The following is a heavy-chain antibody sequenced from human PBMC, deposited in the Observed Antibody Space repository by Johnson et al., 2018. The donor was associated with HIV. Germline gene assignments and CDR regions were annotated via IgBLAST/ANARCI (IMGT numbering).Heavy chain of an antibody. V-gene: IGHV3-30*18. CDR3: AKGRYSSSWYLAGAFDV. CDR2: ISYDGNKK. D-gene: IGHD6-13*01. CDR1: GFTFSSFG. Sequence: QVQLVESGGGVVQPGRSLRLSCVGSGFTFSSFGMHWVRQAPGKGLEWVALISYDGNKKYYVDSVKGRFTISRDNSKNTLYLQMNSLRAEDTAVYYCAKGRYSSSWYLAGAFDVWGQGTMVSVSS. J-gene: IGHJ3*01.